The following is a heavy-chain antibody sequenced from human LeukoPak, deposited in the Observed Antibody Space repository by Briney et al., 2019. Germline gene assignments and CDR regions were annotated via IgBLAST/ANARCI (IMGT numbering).Heavy chain of an antibody. Sequence: GSLRLSCAASGFTLSNHWMIWVRQAPGKGLECVANIKQDGIEKYYLDSVKGRFTISRDNAKNSVYLQMNSLRVDDTAVYYCGRGWAVDFWGQGTLVTVSS. CDR1: GFTLSNHW. V-gene: IGHV3-7*01. J-gene: IGHJ4*02. CDR2: IKQDGIEK. CDR3: GRGWAVDF. D-gene: IGHD5-24*01.